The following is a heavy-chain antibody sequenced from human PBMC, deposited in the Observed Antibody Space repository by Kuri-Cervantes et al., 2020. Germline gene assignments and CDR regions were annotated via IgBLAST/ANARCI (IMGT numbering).Heavy chain of an antibody. Sequence: GGSLRLSCAASGFTFSSYAMHWVRQAPGRGLEWVAVISYDGSNKYYADSAKGRFTISRDNSKNTLYLQMNSLRAEDTAVYYCARAVVVAAPTDYWGQGTLVTVSS. V-gene: IGHV3-30-3*01. J-gene: IGHJ4*02. CDR3: ARAVVVAAPTDY. D-gene: IGHD2-15*01. CDR2: ISYDGSNK. CDR1: GFTFSSYA.